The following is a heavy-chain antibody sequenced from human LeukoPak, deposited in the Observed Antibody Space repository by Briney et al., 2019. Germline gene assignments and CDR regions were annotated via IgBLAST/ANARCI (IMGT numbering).Heavy chain of an antibody. J-gene: IGHJ4*02. Sequence: GGSLRLSCAASGFTVSSYYMSWVRQAPGKGLEWVSVIYSGGSTYYADSVKGRFTISRHNSKNTLYLQMNSLRAEDTAVYYCARAAAGTVFDYWGQGTLVTVSS. CDR1: GFTVSSYY. V-gene: IGHV3-53*04. CDR3: ARAAAGTVFDY. D-gene: IGHD6-13*01. CDR2: IYSGGST.